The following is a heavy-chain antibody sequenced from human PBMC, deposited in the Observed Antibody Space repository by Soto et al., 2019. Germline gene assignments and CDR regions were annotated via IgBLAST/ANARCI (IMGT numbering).Heavy chain of an antibody. V-gene: IGHV4-39*07. J-gene: IGHJ4*02. CDR2: IYYDGST. CDR1: GGSINSNNYY. Sequence: SETLSLTCTVSGGSINSNNYYWAGIRQPPGKGLAWIASIYYDGSTYYDTSLKSRVTISRDTSKNQISLRLTSMTASDTAVYYCAKVVVAATRHSDIDSWGQGTLVTVSS. CDR3: AKVVVAATRHSDIDS. D-gene: IGHD2-15*01.